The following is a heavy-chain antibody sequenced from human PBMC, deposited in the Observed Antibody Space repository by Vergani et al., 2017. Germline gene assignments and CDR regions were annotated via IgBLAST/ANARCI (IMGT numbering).Heavy chain of an antibody. Sequence: EVQLVESGGDLVQPGRSLRLSCQTSGFNFGEYGVSWVRQAPGKGLEWIGFIRSKTYGATTECAASVRGRFTISRDDSKGIAYLQMSSLKKEDTAVYRCAVEIYDYGGSRDFDYWGQGILVTVSS. CDR3: AVEIYDYGGSRDFDY. CDR2: IRSKTYGATT. J-gene: IGHJ4*02. CDR1: GFNFGEYG. D-gene: IGHD4-23*01. V-gene: IGHV3-49*04.